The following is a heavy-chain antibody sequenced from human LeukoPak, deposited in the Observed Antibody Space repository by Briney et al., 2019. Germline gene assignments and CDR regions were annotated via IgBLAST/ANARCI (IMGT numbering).Heavy chain of an antibody. D-gene: IGHD5-18*01. Sequence: PSETLSLTCTVSGYSISSGYYWGWIRQPPGKGLEWIGSIYHSGSTYYNPSLKSRVTISVDTSKNQFSLKLSSVTAADTAVYYCARDGYSYGWPLYFDYWGQGTLVTVSS. J-gene: IGHJ4*02. CDR3: ARDGYSYGWPLYFDY. V-gene: IGHV4-38-2*02. CDR1: GYSISSGYY. CDR2: IYHSGST.